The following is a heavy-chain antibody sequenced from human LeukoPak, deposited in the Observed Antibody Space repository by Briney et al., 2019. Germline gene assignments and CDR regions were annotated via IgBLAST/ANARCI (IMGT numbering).Heavy chain of an antibody. J-gene: IGHJ6*03. CDR1: GGPISCYY. D-gene: IGHD5-18*01. CDR3: ARTTEGGYTYDYFYYYYMDV. Sequence: PSETLSLTCTVSGGPISCYYWSWIRQPPGKGLEWSGYNYYSWSTNYHPSLKSRVTISVDSSKTQFSLKLSSVTAADTAVYYCARTTEGGYTYDYFYYYYMDVWGKGTTVTISS. V-gene: IGHV4-59*01. CDR2: NYYSWST.